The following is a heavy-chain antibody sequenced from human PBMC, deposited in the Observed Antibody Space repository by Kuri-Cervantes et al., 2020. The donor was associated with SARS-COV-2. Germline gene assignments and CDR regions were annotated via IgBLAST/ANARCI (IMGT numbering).Heavy chain of an antibody. J-gene: IGHJ3*02. Sequence: GGSLRLSCAASGFTFSSYWMHWVRRAPGKGLVWVSRINSDGSSTSYADSVKGRFTISRDNAKNTLYLQMNSLRAEDTAVYYCARDPDSSGWYAGDAFDIWGQGTMVTVSS. CDR2: INSDGSST. CDR3: ARDPDSSGWYAGDAFDI. D-gene: IGHD6-19*01. CDR1: GFTFSSYW. V-gene: IGHV3-74*01.